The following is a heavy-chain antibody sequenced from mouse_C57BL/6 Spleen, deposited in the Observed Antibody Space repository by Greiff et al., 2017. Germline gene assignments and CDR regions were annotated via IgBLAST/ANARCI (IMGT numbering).Heavy chain of an antibody. CDR2: INPYNGDT. CDR3: ARSYYGSSRYAMDY. J-gene: IGHJ4*01. CDR1: GYSFTGYF. D-gene: IGHD1-1*01. Sequence: VQLQQSGPELVKPGDSVKISCKASGYSFTGYFMNWVMQSHGKSLEWIGRINPYNGDTFYNQKFKGKATLTVDQSSSTAHMALRSLTSEDSAVYYCARSYYGSSRYAMDYWGQGTSVTVSS. V-gene: IGHV1-20*01.